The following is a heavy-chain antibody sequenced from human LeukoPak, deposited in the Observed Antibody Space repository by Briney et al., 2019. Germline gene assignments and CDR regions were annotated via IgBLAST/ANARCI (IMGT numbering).Heavy chain of an antibody. Sequence: ASVKVSCKASGYTFTGYYMHWVRQAPGQGLEWMGWINPNSGGTNYAQKFQGRVAMTRDTSINTAYLELSSLTSDDTAVYYCARGSTRDFWGQGTLLIVSS. CDR1: GYTFTGYY. V-gene: IGHV1-2*02. CDR3: ARGSTRDF. CDR2: INPNSGGT. D-gene: IGHD1-1*01. J-gene: IGHJ4*02.